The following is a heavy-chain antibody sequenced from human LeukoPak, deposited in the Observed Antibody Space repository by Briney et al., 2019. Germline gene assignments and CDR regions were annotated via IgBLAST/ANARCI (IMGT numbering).Heavy chain of an antibody. D-gene: IGHD3-10*01. CDR2: IYYSGST. CDR3: ARGSYYGSGSYYSWFDP. J-gene: IGHJ5*02. CDR1: GGSISSYY. V-gene: IGHV4-59*01. Sequence: SETLSLTCTVSGGSISSYYWSWIRQPPGKGLEWIGYIYYSGSTNYNPSLKSRVTISVDTSKNQFSLKLNSVTAADTAVYYCARGSYYGSGSYYSWFDPWGQGTLVTVSS.